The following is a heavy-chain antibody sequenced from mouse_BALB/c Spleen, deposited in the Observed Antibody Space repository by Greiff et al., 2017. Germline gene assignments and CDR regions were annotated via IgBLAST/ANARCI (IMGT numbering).Heavy chain of an antibody. CDR1: GFNIKDTY. D-gene: IGHD1-1*01. CDR3: ASDYYGSSDY. CDR2: IDPANGNT. V-gene: IGHV14-3*02. J-gene: IGHJ2*01. Sequence: VQLQQSGAELVKPGASVKLSCTASGFNIKDTYMHWVKQRPEQGLEWIGRIDPANGNTKYDPKFQGKATITADTSSNTAYLQLSSLTSEDTAVYYCASDYYGSSDYWGQGTTLTVSS.